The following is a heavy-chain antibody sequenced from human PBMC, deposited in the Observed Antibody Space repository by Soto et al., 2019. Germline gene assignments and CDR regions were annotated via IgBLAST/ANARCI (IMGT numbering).Heavy chain of an antibody. CDR2: FDPEEGET. D-gene: IGHD3-16*01. CDR1: GYTLTELS. J-gene: IGHJ5*02. Sequence: ASVKVSCKVSGYTLTELSMHWVRQAPGKGLEWMGGFDPEEGETIYAQKFQGRVTMTEDTSTDTAYMELSSLRSEETAVYYCATAYDYIWGSYRNWFDPWGQGTLVTVSS. CDR3: ATAYDYIWGSYRNWFDP. V-gene: IGHV1-24*01.